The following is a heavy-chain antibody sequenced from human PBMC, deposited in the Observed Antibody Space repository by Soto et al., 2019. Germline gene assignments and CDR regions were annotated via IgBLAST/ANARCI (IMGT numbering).Heavy chain of an antibody. CDR1: GGSINNDDFY. CDR2: VYYSGSS. CDR3: ARMSYYYDKWYFDL. D-gene: IGHD3-22*01. Sequence: QLQESGPGLVKPSQTLSLTCSVSGGSINNDDFYWSWLRQTPGKDLQWIGYVYYSGSSDCIPSLERRVSMSIDKSKNQFTLKLRSVTAADTAIYYCARMSYYYDKWYFDLWGRGTLVTVSS. V-gene: IGHV4-30-4*01. J-gene: IGHJ2*01.